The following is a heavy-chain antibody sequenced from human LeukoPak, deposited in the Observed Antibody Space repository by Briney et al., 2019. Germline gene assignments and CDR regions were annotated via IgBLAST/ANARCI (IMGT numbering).Heavy chain of an antibody. Sequence: PSQTLSLTCTVSGGSISSGGYSWSWIRQHPGKGLEWIGYIYYSGSTYYNPSLKSRVTISVDTSKNQFSLKLSSVTAADTAVYYCARWVLPGNYYGMDVWGQGTTVTVSS. CDR2: IYYSGST. V-gene: IGHV4-31*03. J-gene: IGHJ6*02. CDR3: ARWVLPGNYYGMDV. D-gene: IGHD3-10*01. CDR1: GGSISSGGYS.